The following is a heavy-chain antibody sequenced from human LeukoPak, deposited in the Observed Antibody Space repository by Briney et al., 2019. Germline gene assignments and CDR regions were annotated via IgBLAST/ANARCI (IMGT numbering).Heavy chain of an antibody. CDR1: GDSVSSNSAA. J-gene: IGHJ4*02. CDR2: TYYRSKWYN. CDR3: ARDHSFLEEVGAKRNDY. V-gene: IGHV6-1*01. D-gene: IGHD1-26*01. Sequence: SQTLSLTCAISGDSVSSNSAAWNWIRQSPSRGLEWLGRTYYRSKWYNDYAVSVKSRITINPDTSKNQFSLQLNSVTPEDTAVYYCARDHSFLEEVGAKRNDYWGQGTLVTVSS.